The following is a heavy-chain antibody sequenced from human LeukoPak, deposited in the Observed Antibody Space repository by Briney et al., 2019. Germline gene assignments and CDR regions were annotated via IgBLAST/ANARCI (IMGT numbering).Heavy chain of an antibody. Sequence: SETLSLTCTVSGGSISSYYWSWIRQPPGKGLEWIGYIYYSGSTNYNPSLKSRVTISVDTSKNQFSLKLSSVTAADTAVYYCARGIGYPAYFDYWGQGTLVTVSS. CDR2: IYYSGST. D-gene: IGHD5-12*01. V-gene: IGHV4-59*01. CDR3: ARGIGYPAYFDY. J-gene: IGHJ4*02. CDR1: GGSISSYY.